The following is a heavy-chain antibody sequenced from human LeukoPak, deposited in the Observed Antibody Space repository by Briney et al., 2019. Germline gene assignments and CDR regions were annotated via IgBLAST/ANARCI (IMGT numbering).Heavy chain of an antibody. D-gene: IGHD4-17*01. CDR1: GGSFSGYY. CDR2: INHSGST. J-gene: IGHJ6*03. V-gene: IGHV4-34*01. Sequence: PSXTLSLTCAVYGGSFSGYYWSWIRQPPGKGLEWIGEINHSGSTNYNPYLKRRVNISVEKSKKKFSRKRSSVTAADTAVYYCARARGDYGYYYYYYMDVWGKGTTVTVSS. CDR3: ARARGDYGYYYYYYMDV.